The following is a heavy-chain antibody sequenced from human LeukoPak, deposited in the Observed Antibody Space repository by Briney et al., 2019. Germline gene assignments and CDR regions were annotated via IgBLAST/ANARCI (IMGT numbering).Heavy chain of an antibody. V-gene: IGHV4-4*07. CDR1: GGYISDYF. Sequence: SETLSLTCTVFGGYISDYFWTWIRQSAGKGLEWIGRVQISENNNYNPSLRSRVTLSLDTSKNQFSLQLTSVTAADTAIYYCARESGAADTRWFDYWGQGTLVTVSS. CDR3: ARESGAADTRWFDY. CDR2: VQISENN. D-gene: IGHD5-24*01. J-gene: IGHJ4*02.